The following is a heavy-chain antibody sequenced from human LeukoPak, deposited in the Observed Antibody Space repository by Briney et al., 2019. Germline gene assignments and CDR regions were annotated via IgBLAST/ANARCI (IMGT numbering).Heavy chain of an antibody. CDR1: GGSISSGSYY. J-gene: IGHJ4*02. V-gene: IGHV4-61*02. CDR3: ARDSFRRGSSWYFDY. CDR2: IYTSGST. D-gene: IGHD6-13*01. Sequence: PSETLSLTCSVSGGSISSGSYYWSWIRQPAGTGLEWIGRIYTSGSTNYNPSLKSRVTISVDTSKNQFSLKLSSVTAADTAVYYCARDSFRRGSSWYFDYWGQGTLVTVSS.